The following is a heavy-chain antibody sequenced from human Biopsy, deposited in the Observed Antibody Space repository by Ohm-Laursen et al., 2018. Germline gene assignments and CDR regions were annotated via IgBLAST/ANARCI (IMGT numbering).Heavy chain of an antibody. D-gene: IGHD3-9*01. J-gene: IGHJ1*01. Sequence: SVKVSCKAPEGTFSNYGVNWVRQAPGQGLEWLGGNIPILGTGNYAQKFHDRVTIAADTSTSTATMELRSLRSDDTAVYYCATKLTGYFHHWGQGTLVIVSS. CDR3: ATKLTGYFHH. CDR1: EGTFSNYG. CDR2: NIPILGTG. V-gene: IGHV1-69*06.